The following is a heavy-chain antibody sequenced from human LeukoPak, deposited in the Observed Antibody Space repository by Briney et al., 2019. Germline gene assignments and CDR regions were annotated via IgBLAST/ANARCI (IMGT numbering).Heavy chain of an antibody. Sequence: SQTLSVTCAISGYSFSSNSAAWNWIRQSPSRCLEWLGRTYYRSKWYTYYAASVKSRIAINRDTSKNQFSLQLNSMTPEDTAVYYCARSTGPIDYWGQGTLVTVSS. CDR1: GYSFSSNSAA. CDR2: TYYRSKWYT. V-gene: IGHV6-1*01. J-gene: IGHJ4*02. D-gene: IGHD1-1*01. CDR3: ARSTGPIDY.